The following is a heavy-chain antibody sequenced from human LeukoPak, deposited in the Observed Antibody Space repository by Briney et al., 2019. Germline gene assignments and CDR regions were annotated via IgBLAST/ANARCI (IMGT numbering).Heavy chain of an antibody. V-gene: IGHV3-7*03. Sequence: PGGSLRLSCAASGFTFSSYWMSWVRQAPGKGLEWVANIKQDGSEKYYVDSVKGRFTISRDNAKNSLYLQMNSLRAEDTAVYYCARDAGPGSGWYRGDAFDIWGQGTMVTVSS. D-gene: IGHD6-19*01. J-gene: IGHJ3*02. CDR1: GFTFSSYW. CDR3: ARDAGPGSGWYRGDAFDI. CDR2: IKQDGSEK.